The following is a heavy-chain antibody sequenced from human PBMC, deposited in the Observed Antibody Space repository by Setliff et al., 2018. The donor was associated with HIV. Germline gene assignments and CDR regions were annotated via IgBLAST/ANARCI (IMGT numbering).Heavy chain of an antibody. CDR3: ARTTYSGSYFNDS. D-gene: IGHD1-26*01. V-gene: IGHV4-61*02. CDR2: IYTSGST. J-gene: IGHJ5*01. Sequence: SETLSLTCSVSGGSISSGSYYWNWIRQPAGKGLEWIGRIYTSGSTNYNPSLQSRITISVDTSKNQFSLKLSSVTAADTAVYYCARTTYSGSYFNDSWGQGTLVTVSS. CDR1: GGSISSGSYY.